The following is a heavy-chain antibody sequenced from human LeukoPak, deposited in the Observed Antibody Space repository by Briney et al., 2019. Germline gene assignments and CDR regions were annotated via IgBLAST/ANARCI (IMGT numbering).Heavy chain of an antibody. J-gene: IGHJ5*02. CDR3: ARVPWGPFDNWFDP. CDR2: IYCSGST. D-gene: IGHD7-27*01. Sequence: SETLSLTCTVSGGSISSYYWSWIRQPPGKGLEWIGYIYCSGSTNYNPSLKSRVTISVDTSKNQFSLKLSSVTAADTAVYYCARVPWGPFDNWFDPWGQGTLVTVSS. CDR1: GGSISSYY. V-gene: IGHV4-59*08.